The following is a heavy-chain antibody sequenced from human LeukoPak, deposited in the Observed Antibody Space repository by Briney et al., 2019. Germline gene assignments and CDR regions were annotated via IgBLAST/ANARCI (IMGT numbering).Heavy chain of an antibody. J-gene: IGHJ4*02. V-gene: IGHV3-23*01. CDR1: GFTFRSYA. D-gene: IGHD1-14*01. CDR2: ITYSGGDT. Sequence: GGSLRLSCAASGFTFRSYAMSWVRQAPGKGLEWISAITYSGGDTYHSDSVKGRFTISRNNSKTTLYLEMNNLRADDTAVYFCAKGSTTSRPYYFDHWGQGTLVTVSS. CDR3: AKGSTTSRPYYFDH.